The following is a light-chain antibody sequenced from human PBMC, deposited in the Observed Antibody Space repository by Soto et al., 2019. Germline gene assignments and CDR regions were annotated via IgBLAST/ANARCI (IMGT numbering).Light chain of an antibody. CDR1: SSDVGGYNY. Sequence: QSALTQPASVSGSPGQSITISCTGTSSDVGGYNYVSWYQQHPGKAPKLMIFEVSSRPSGVSYRFSGSKSGNTASLTISGRSSEDESVYVTTSHTHTSALYVSGGRTKLTVL. CDR2: EVS. J-gene: IGLJ1*01. CDR3: TSHTHTSALYV. V-gene: IGLV2-14*01.